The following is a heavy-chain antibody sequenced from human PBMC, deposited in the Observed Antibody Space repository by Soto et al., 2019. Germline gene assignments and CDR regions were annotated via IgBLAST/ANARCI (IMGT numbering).Heavy chain of an antibody. CDR2: ISGSGGST. Sequence: GGSLRLSCAASGFTFSSYAMSWVRQAPGKGLEWVSAISGSGGSTYYADSVKGRFTISRDNSKNTLYLQMNSLRAEDTAVYYCAKDYMITFGGVIVYYFDYRGQGTLVTVSS. CDR3: AKDYMITFGGVIVYYFDY. V-gene: IGHV3-23*01. D-gene: IGHD3-16*02. J-gene: IGHJ4*02. CDR1: GFTFSSYA.